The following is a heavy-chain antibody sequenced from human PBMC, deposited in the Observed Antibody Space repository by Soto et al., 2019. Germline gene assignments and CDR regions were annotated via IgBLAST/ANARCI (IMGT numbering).Heavy chain of an antibody. D-gene: IGHD6-25*01. CDR3: ARPSGSGFTFDY. CDR2: IYHSGSS. V-gene: IGHV4-30-2*01. CDR1: GGSISSGGYS. Sequence: QLQLQESGSGLVKPSQTLSLTCAVSGGSISSGGYSWSWIRQPPGKGLEWIGNIYHSGSSYYNPSLKSRVTISVDGFKNQLSRMLSSVTAADTAVYYCARPSGSGFTFDYWGQETLVTVSS. J-gene: IGHJ4*02.